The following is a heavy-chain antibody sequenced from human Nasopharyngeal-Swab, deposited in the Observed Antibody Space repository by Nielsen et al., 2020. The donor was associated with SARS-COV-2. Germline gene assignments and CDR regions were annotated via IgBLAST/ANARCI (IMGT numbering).Heavy chain of an antibody. D-gene: IGHD5-24*01. CDR1: GGTFSSYG. CDR3: ARGGWLRRDYYYVYYYMDV. J-gene: IGHJ6*03. Sequence: SVKVSCKTSGGTFSSYGISWVRQAPGEGLEWMGGIIPVLPITRYAQKFRDRVTITADTSTSTAYMELSSLRSEDTATYYCARGGWLRRDYYYVYYYMDVWSKGTTVTVSS. V-gene: IGHV1-69*10. CDR2: IIPVLPIT.